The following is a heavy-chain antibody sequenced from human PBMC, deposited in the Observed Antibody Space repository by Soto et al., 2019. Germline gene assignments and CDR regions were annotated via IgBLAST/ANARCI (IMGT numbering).Heavy chain of an antibody. CDR2: IKQDGSEK. J-gene: IGHJ4*02. CDR3: ARQSGQYQLLWGLGGYFDY. D-gene: IGHD2-2*01. CDR1: GFTFSSYW. V-gene: IGHV3-7*05. Sequence: GGSLRLSCAASGFTFSSYWMSWVRQAPGKGLEWVANIKQDGSEKYYVDSVKGRFTISRDNAKNSLYLQMNSLRAEDTAVYYCARQSGQYQLLWGLGGYFDYWGQGTLVTVSS.